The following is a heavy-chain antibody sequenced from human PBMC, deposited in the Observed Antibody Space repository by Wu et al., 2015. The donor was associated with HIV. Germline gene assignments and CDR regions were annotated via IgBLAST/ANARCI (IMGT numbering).Heavy chain of an antibody. V-gene: IGHV1-8*01. J-gene: IGHJ5*02. CDR3: ARGRGTQGGDTTMEGWFDP. D-gene: IGHD5-18*01. Sequence: QVQLMQSGAEVKKPGASVKVSCKASGYTFTSYDINWVRQATGQGLEWMGWMNPNSGNTGYAQKFQGRVTMTRDTSISTAYMELSSLRSEDTAVYYCARGRGTQGGDTTMEGWFDPWGQGTLVTVSS. CDR1: GYTFTSYD. CDR2: MNPNSGNT.